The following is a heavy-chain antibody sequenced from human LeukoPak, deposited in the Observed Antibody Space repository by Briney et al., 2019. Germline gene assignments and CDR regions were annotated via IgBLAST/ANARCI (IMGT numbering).Heavy chain of an antibody. Sequence: SETLSLTCAVYGGSFSGYYWSWIRQPPGKGLEWIGEINHSGSTNYNPSLKSRVTISVDTSKNQFSLKLSSVTAADTAVYYCARGRRGYPIGYYYYYYMDVWGKGTTVTVSS. CDR3: ARGRRGYPIGYYYYYYMDV. CDR1: GGSFSGYY. CDR2: INHSGST. J-gene: IGHJ6*03. V-gene: IGHV4-34*01. D-gene: IGHD5-18*01.